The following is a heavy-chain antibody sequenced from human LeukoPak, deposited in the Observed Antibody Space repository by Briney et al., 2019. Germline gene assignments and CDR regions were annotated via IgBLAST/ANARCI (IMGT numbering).Heavy chain of an antibody. CDR1: GGSISSSSYY. CDR3: ASNCGGDCHAAFDY. V-gene: IGHV4-39*01. J-gene: IGHJ4*02. D-gene: IGHD2-21*02. CDR2: IYYSGST. Sequence: KPSETLSLTCTVSGGSISSSSYYWGWIRQPPGKGLEWIGSIYYSGSTYYNPSLKSRVTTSVDTSKNQFSLKLSSVTAADTAVYYCASNCGGDCHAAFDYWGQGTLVTVSS.